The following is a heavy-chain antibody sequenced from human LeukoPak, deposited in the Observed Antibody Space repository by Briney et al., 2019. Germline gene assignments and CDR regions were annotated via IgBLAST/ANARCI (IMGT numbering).Heavy chain of an antibody. D-gene: IGHD4-17*01. CDR1: GFTFSSYG. J-gene: IGHJ3*02. CDR2: ISYDGSNK. Sequence: GGSLRLSCAASGFTFSSYGMHWVRQAPGKGLEWVAVISYDGSNKYYADSVKGRFTISGDNSKNTLYLQMNSLRAEDTAVYYCAKDDYGDYDLAFDIWGQGTMVTVSS. V-gene: IGHV3-30*18. CDR3: AKDDYGDYDLAFDI.